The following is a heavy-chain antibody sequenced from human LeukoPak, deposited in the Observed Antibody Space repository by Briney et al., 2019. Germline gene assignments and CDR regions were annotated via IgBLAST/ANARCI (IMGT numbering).Heavy chain of an antibody. J-gene: IGHJ5*02. CDR2: IYYSGNT. CDR1: GGSISSRSYY. V-gene: IGHV4-39*01. D-gene: IGHD3-9*01. CDR3: ARHAGVSRYFEWLEGWFDP. Sequence: PSETLSLTCTVSGGSISSRSYYWGWIRQPPGKGLDWIGSIYYSGNTYYNPSLKSRVTISVDTSKNQFSLKLSSVTAADTAVYYCARHAGVSRYFEWLEGWFDPWGQGTRVTVSS.